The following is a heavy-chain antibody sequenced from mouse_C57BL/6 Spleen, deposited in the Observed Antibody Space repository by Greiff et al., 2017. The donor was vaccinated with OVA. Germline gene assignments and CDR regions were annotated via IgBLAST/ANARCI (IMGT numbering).Heavy chain of an antibody. V-gene: IGHV1-82*01. CDR1: GYAFSSSW. CDR2: IYPGDGDT. Sequence: QVQLKESGPELVKPGASVKISCKASGYAFSSSWMNWVKQRPGKGLEWIGRIYPGDGDTNYNGKFKGKATLTADKSSSTAYMQLSSLTSEDSAIYFCASWGEYFDVWGTGTTVTVSS. J-gene: IGHJ1*03. CDR3: ASWGEYFDV. D-gene: IGHD2-13*01.